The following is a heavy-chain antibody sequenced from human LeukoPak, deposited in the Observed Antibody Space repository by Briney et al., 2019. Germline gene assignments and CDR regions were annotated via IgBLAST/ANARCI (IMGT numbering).Heavy chain of an antibody. Sequence: SETLSLTCTVSGGSISSYYWSWIRQPPGKGLEWIGYIYYSGSTNYNPSLKSRVTISVDTSKNQFSLKLSSVTAADTAVYYCARLGYCSGGSCYSNYYYYYGMDVWGQGTTVTVPS. CDR1: GGSISSYY. CDR3: ARLGYCSGGSCYSNYYYYYGMDV. CDR2: IYYSGST. D-gene: IGHD2-15*01. V-gene: IGHV4-59*08. J-gene: IGHJ6*02.